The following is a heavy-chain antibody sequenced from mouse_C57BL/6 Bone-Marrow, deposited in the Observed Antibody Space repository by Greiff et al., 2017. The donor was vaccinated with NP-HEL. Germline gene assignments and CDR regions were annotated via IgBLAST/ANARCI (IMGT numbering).Heavy chain of an antibody. J-gene: IGHJ3*01. CDR2: IDPENGDT. CDR3: TRRRSLLRPFAY. CDR1: GFNIKDDY. D-gene: IGHD1-2*01. V-gene: IGHV14-4*01. Sequence: VQLQQSGAELVRPGASVKLSCTASGFNIKDDYMHWVKQRPEQGLEWIGWIDPENGDTEYASKFQGKATITADTSSNTAYLQLSSLTSEDTAVYYCTRRRSLLRPFAYWGQGTLVTVSA.